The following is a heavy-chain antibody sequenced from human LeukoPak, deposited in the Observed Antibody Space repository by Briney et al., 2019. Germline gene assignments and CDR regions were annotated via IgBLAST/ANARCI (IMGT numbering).Heavy chain of an antibody. V-gene: IGHV3-53*01. Sequence: GGSLRLSCAASGFIVSSNYMSWVRQAPGKGLEWVSVIYSGGTTYYADSVKGRFTISRDNAKNSLYLQMNSLRAEDTAVYYCAREYYYDSSGYFDYWGQGTLVTVSS. D-gene: IGHD3-22*01. J-gene: IGHJ4*02. CDR2: IYSGGTT. CDR3: AREYYYDSSGYFDY. CDR1: GFIVSSNY.